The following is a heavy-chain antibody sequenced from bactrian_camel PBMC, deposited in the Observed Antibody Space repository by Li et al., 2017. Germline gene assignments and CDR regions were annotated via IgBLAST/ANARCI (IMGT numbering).Heavy chain of an antibody. J-gene: IGHJ4*01. CDR1: GNRRRSSNC. Sequence: HVQLVESGGGSVQAGGSLRLSCTTSGNRRRSSNCMGWFRQAPGKGREGVADIDNDNVTNYADSVKGRFTISRDSAKNSLYLQMNDLKPEDTATYYCARDCLDELPYAEVWGQGTQVTVS. D-gene: IGHD1*01. CDR3: ARDCLDELPYAEV. V-gene: IGHV3S53*01. CDR2: IDNDNVT.